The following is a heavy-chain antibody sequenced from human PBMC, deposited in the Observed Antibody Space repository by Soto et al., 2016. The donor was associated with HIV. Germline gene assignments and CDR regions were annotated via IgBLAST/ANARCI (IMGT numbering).Heavy chain of an antibody. Sequence: QVQLQESGPGLVKPSETLSLTCTVSGGSISSSYWSWIRQPPGKGPEWIGCIYYSGSTNYNPSLERRVTISVDPSKNRFSLNLRSVTAADTAVYYCARDPQSNGXYSLGLVFDXWARDNGHRLF. V-gene: IGHV4-59*01. J-gene: IGHJ3*02. D-gene: IGHD4-17*01. CDR2: IYYSGST. CDR1: GGSISSSY. CDR3: ARDPQSNGXYSLGLVFDX.